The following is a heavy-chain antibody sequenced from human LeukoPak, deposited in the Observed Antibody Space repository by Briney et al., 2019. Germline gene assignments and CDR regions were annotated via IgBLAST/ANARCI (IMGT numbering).Heavy chain of an antibody. J-gene: IGHJ4*02. D-gene: IGHD3-10*01. CDR2: IYHSGST. Sequence: SQTLSLTCAVSGGSISSGGYSWSWIRQPPGKGLEWIGYIYHSGSTYYNPSLKSRVTISVDRSKNQFSLKLSSVTAADTAVHYCAREDMVRGVRFDYWGQGTLVTVSS. CDR1: GGSISSGGYS. V-gene: IGHV4-30-2*01. CDR3: AREDMVRGVRFDY.